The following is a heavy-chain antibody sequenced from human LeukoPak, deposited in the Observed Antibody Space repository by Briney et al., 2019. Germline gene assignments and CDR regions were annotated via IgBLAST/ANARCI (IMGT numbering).Heavy chain of an antibody. J-gene: IGHJ6*03. CDR2: ISSSSSYI. Sequence: GGSLRLSCAASGFTFSSYSMNWVRQAPGKGLEWVSSISSSSSYIYYADSVKGRFTISRDNAKNSLYLQMNSLRAEDTALYHCARHKNYYDSSGYYGGYYYYMDVWGKGTTVTVSS. D-gene: IGHD3-22*01. V-gene: IGHV3-21*04. CDR1: GFTFSSYS. CDR3: ARHKNYYDSSGYYGGYYYYMDV.